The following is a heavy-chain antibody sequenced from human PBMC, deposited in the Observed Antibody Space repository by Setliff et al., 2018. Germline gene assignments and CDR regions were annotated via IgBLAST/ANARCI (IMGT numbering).Heavy chain of an antibody. CDR1: GGSISSGGYY. D-gene: IGHD1-26*01. Sequence: SETLSLTCTVSGGSISSGGYYWSWIRQHPGKGLEWIGYIYYSGSTYYNPSLKSRVTISVDTSKNQFSLKLSSVTAADTAVYYCARCSGSYDAFDIWGQGTMVTVSS. V-gene: IGHV4-31*03. CDR2: IYYSGST. J-gene: IGHJ3*02. CDR3: ARCSGSYDAFDI.